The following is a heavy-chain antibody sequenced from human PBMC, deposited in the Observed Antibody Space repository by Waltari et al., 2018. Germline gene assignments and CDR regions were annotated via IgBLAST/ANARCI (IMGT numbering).Heavy chain of an antibody. CDR3: ARGRPFYETSGYYYNY. CDR2: NNHSGST. V-gene: IGHV4-34*01. J-gene: IGHJ4*02. CDR1: AGSFSDYF. D-gene: IGHD3-22*01. Sequence: QVQLQQWGAGLLKPSETLSLTCAVYAGSFSDYFWGWIRQAPGKGLEWIGENNHSGSTNSSPSLKMRVTISLDTSKSQFSLTLTSVTAADTALYYCARGRPFYETSGYYYNYWGQGTLVTVSS.